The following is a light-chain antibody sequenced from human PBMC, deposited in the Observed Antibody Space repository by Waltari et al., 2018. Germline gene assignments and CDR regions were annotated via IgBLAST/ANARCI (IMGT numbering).Light chain of an antibody. Sequence: DIQITKSLCTLSAYVAHKVTLTCRPNRSIDNWLAWYQQKPGKAPNLLIYKASSLESGGPSRFSGSGSGTEFTLTISTLQPDDFATYYCQHYKSYSWTFGQGTKVEIK. CDR3: QHYKSYSWT. CDR2: KAS. J-gene: IGKJ1*01. V-gene: IGKV1-5*03. CDR1: RSIDNW.